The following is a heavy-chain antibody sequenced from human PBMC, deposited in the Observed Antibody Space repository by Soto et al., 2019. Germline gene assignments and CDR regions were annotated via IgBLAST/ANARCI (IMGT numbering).Heavy chain of an antibody. CDR3: ARGAYYYDSSGLSY. CDR2: ISSSSSTI. CDR1: GFTFSSYS. V-gene: IGHV3-48*01. Sequence: EVQLVESGGGLAQPGGSLRLSCAASGFTFSSYSMNWVRQAPGKGLEWVSYISSSSSTIYYADSVKGRFTISRDNAKNSLYLQMNSLRAEDTAVYYCARGAYYYDSSGLSYWGQGTLVTVSS. D-gene: IGHD3-22*01. J-gene: IGHJ4*02.